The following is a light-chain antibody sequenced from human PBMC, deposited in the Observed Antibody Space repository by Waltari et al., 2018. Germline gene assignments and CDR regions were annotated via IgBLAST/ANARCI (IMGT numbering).Light chain of an antibody. CDR1: QSISGW. V-gene: IGKV1-5*03. CDR2: KAS. CDR3: QYYGT. J-gene: IGKJ1*01. Sequence: DIQMTQSPPTLSASVGDRATITCRVSQSISGWLAWYQQKSGRAPKLLIFKASILESGVPSRFSGSGSGTEFTLTISSLQPDDFATYFCQYYGTFGQGTKVEIK.